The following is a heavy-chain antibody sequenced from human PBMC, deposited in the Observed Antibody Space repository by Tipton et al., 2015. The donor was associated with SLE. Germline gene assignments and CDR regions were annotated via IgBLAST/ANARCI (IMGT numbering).Heavy chain of an antibody. CDR2: FFHSGST. CDR3: ARSPGRSYFDY. Sequence: TLSLTCTVSGYSIGSGYYWAWIRQPPGKRLEWIGSFFHSGSTYYNPSLNSRVSMSFDTSKNQFSLKLNSVTPADTAVYYCARSPGRSYFDYWGQGTLVTASS. V-gene: IGHV4-38-2*02. J-gene: IGHJ4*02. CDR1: GYSIGSGYY.